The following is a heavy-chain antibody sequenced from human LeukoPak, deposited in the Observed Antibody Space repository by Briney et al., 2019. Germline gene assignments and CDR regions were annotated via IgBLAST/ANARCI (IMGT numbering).Heavy chain of an antibody. CDR2: ISGSGGSI. J-gene: IGHJ5*02. CDR3: AKDSDYGDYRGNWFDP. V-gene: IGHV3-23*01. CDR1: GFTFSSYA. Sequence: GGSLRLSCAASGFTFSSYAMSWVRQAPGKGLEWVSAISGSGGSIYYADSVKGRFTISRDNSKNTLYLQMNSLRAEDTAVYYCAKDSDYGDYRGNWFDPWGQGTLVTVSS. D-gene: IGHD4-17*01.